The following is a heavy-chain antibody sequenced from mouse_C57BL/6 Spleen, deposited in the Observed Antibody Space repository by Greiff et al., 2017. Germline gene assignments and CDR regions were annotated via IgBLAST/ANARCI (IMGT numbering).Heavy chain of an antibody. CDR2: IYPSDSET. D-gene: IGHD2-1*01. CDR3: ARGGYCNYGDAMDY. J-gene: IGHJ4*01. V-gene: IGHV1-61*01. Sequence: QVQLQQPGAELVRPGSSVKLSCKASGYTFTSYWMDWVKQRPGQGLEWIGNIYPSDSETHYNQKFKDKATLTVDKSSSTAYMQLSSLTSEDSAVYYCARGGYCNYGDAMDYWGQGTSVTVSS. CDR1: GYTFTSYW.